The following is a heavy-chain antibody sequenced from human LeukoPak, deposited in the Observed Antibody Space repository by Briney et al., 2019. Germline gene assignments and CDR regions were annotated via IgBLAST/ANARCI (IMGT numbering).Heavy chain of an antibody. CDR2: IYASGTT. CDR1: GGSISSYY. V-gene: IGHV4-4*07. Sequence: SETLSLTCTVSGGSISSYYLSWIRQPAGKGLEWIGRIYASGTTDYNPALQSRVTMSVDTSKIQFSLKLSAVTAANTTVYYCARAGGYSSVIIDYWGQGTLVTVSS. CDR3: ARAGGYSSVIIDY. J-gene: IGHJ4*02. D-gene: IGHD5-18*01.